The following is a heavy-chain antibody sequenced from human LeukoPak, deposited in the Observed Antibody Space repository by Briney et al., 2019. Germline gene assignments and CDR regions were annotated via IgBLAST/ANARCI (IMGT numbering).Heavy chain of an antibody. V-gene: IGHV7-4-1*02. CDR1: GYTFTSYA. D-gene: IGHD3-22*01. CDR3: ARTGSGMIVVRDCMDV. J-gene: IGHJ6*02. Sequence: ASAKVSCKASGYTFTSYAMNWVRQAPGQGLEWMGWINTNTGNPTYAQGFTGRFVFSLDTSVSTAYLQISSLKAEDTAVYYCARTGSGMIVVRDCMDVWGQGTTVTVSS. CDR2: INTNTGNP.